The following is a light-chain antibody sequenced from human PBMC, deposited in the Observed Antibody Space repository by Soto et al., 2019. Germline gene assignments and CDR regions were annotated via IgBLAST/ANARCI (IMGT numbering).Light chain of an antibody. V-gene: IGKV3-20*01. Sequence: EIVLTQSPGTLSSSPGERATLSCRASHTISSSYLAWYQQKPGQAPRLLMYGISRRATGIPDRFSGSGSGTDFTLTITRLEPEDFAAYYCQQYVTSSPRTLGQGTKVDIK. CDR3: QQYVTSSPRT. CDR1: HTISSSY. CDR2: GIS. J-gene: IGKJ1*01.